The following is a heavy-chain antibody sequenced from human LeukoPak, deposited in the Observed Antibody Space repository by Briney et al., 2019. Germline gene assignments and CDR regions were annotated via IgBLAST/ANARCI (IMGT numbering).Heavy chain of an antibody. CDR2: IYYSGST. Sequence: SETLSLTCTVSGGSISSSSYYWGWIRQPPGKGLEWIGSIYYSGSTYYNPSLKSRVTISVDTSKNQFSLKLSSVTAADTAVYYCAASILKYYDILTGYGNWFDPWGQGTLVTVSS. CDR1: GGSISSSSYY. D-gene: IGHD3-9*01. V-gene: IGHV4-39*01. J-gene: IGHJ5*02. CDR3: AASILKYYDILTGYGNWFDP.